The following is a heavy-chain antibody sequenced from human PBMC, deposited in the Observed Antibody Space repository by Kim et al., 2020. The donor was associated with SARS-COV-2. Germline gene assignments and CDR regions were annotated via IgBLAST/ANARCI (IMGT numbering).Heavy chain of an antibody. J-gene: IGHJ5*02. CDR3: ARDFLLWRVGHRGGNWFDP. D-gene: IGHD3-3*01. CDR1: GGSFSGYY. CDR2: INHSGST. V-gene: IGHV4-34*01. Sequence: SETLSLTCAVYGGSFSGYYWSWIRKPPGQGLEWNGEINHSGSTNSNPNLKSRVTISVDTSKNQFSLKLSSVTAADTAVYYCARDFLLWRVGHRGGNWFDPWGQGTLVTVSS.